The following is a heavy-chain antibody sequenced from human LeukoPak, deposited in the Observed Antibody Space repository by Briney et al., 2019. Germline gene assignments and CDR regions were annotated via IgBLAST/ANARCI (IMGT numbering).Heavy chain of an antibody. CDR3: ARVLVGATLPYSDY. CDR2: IYTSGST. V-gene: IGHV4-38-2*02. J-gene: IGHJ4*02. D-gene: IGHD1-26*01. CDR1: GYSISSGYY. Sequence: SETLSLTCTVSGYSISSGYYWGWIRQPPGKGLEWIGRIYTSGSTNYNPSLKSRVTISVDTSKNQFSLKLSSVTAADTAVYYCARVLVGATLPYSDYWGQGTLVTVSS.